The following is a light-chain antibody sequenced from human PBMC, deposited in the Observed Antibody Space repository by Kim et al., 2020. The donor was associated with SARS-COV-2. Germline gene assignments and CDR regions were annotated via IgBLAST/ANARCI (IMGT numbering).Light chain of an antibody. J-gene: IGLJ3*02. CDR2: YDS. V-gene: IGLV3-21*04. CDR1: NIGSKS. Sequence: VSVAPGKTARITCGGNNIGSKSVHWYQQKPGQAPVLVIYYDSDRPSGIPERVSGSNSGNTATLTISRVEAGDEADYYCQVWDSSSDHWVFGGGTQLTVL. CDR3: QVWDSSSDHWV.